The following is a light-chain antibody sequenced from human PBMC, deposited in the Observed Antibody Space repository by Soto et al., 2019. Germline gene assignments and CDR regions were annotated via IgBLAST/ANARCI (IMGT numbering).Light chain of an antibody. J-gene: IGKJ1*01. Sequence: DIQMTQSPSSLSASVGDRVTITCRASQSIVTYLNWYLQKPGKAPKLLIYAASNLQSGVPSGFSGSGSGTDFTLTISSLQPEDFATYFCQQSNSTPPWTFGQGTKVDIK. CDR1: QSIVTY. V-gene: IGKV1-39*01. CDR3: QQSNSTPPWT. CDR2: AAS.